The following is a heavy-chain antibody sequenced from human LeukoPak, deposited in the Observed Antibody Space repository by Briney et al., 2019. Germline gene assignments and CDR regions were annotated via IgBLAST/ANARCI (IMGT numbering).Heavy chain of an antibody. J-gene: IGHJ3*02. V-gene: IGHV3-66*01. D-gene: IGHD2-15*01. CDR1: GFTVSSNY. CDR3: ARDTEYCSGGSCCQQRGAFDI. Sequence: GGSLRLSCAASGFTVSSNYMSWVRQAPGKGLEWVSVIYSGGSTYYADSVKGRFTISRDNSKNTLYLQMNSLRAEDTAVYYCARDTEYCSGGSCCQQRGAFDIWGQGTMVTVSS. CDR2: IYSGGST.